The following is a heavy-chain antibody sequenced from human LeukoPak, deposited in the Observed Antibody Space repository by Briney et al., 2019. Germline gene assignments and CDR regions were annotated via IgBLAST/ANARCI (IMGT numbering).Heavy chain of an antibody. D-gene: IGHD3-9*01. CDR1: GGSISSYY. CDR2: IYYSGST. V-gene: IGHV4-59*08. Sequence: SETLSLTCTVSGGSISSYYWSWIRQPPGKGLEWIGYIYYSGSTNYNPSLKSRVTISVDTSKNQFSLKLSSVTAADTAVYYCARHYDILTGYYKDLGAFDIWGQGTMVTVSS. CDR3: ARHYDILTGYYKDLGAFDI. J-gene: IGHJ3*02.